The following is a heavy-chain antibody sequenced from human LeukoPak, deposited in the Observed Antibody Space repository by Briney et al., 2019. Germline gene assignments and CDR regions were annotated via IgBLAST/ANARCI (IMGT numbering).Heavy chain of an antibody. V-gene: IGHV3-30-3*01. Sequence: PGGSLRLSCAASGFTFSSYAMHWVRQAPGKGLEWVAVISYEGSNKYYADSVKGRFTISRDNSKNTLYLQMNSLRAEHTAVYYCARAERYFDWLLLHPHNFDYWGQGTLFNVSS. D-gene: IGHD3-9*01. J-gene: IGHJ4*02. CDR3: ARAERYFDWLLLHPHNFDY. CDR1: GFTFSSYA. CDR2: ISYEGSNK.